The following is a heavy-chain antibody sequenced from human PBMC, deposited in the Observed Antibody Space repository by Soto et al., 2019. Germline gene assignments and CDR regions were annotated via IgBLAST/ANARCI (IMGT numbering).Heavy chain of an antibody. CDR3: AKVGPSYYYGMDV. J-gene: IGHJ6*02. D-gene: IGHD1-26*01. CDR1: GLDFSSEV. V-gene: IGHV3-23*01. CDR2: ISGSGRTI. Sequence: GGSLRLSCAASGLDFSSEVMCWVRQAPGKGLEWVSSISGSGRTIYHADSMRGRFAISRDNSKNSLYLQLNNLRVDDTAVYYCAKVGPSYYYGMDVWGQGTTVTVSS.